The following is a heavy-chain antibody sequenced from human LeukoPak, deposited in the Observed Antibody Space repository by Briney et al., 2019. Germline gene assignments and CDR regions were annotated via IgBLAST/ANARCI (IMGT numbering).Heavy chain of an antibody. CDR3: ARGWFDAFDI. D-gene: IGHD3-9*01. Sequence: PGGSLRLSCAASGFTFSSYDMHWVRQATGKGLEWVSAIGTAGVTYYPGSVKGRFTISRENAKNSLYLQMNSLRAGDTAVYYCARGWFDAFDIWGQGTMVTVSS. CDR2: IGTAGVT. V-gene: IGHV3-13*01. CDR1: GFTFSSYD. J-gene: IGHJ3*02.